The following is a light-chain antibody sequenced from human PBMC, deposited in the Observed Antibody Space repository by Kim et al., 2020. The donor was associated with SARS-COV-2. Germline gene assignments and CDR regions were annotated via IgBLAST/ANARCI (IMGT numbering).Light chain of an antibody. CDR3: QSYDLSLSGWVV. CDR1: SSNIGAGYH. CDR2: GDS. Sequence: QPVLTQPPSVSAAPGQRVTMSCTGSSSNIGAGYHVHWFQQLPGTAPKLVIYGDSHRPSGVPDRFSASKSGTSASLAITGLQAEDEADYYCQSYDLSLSGWVVFGGGTQLTVL. J-gene: IGLJ2*01. V-gene: IGLV1-40*01.